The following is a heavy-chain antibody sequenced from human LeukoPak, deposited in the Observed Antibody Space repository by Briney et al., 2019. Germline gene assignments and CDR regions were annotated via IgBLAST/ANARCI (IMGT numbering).Heavy chain of an antibody. J-gene: IGHJ4*02. Sequence: GGSLRLSCAASGFTFSSYSMNWVRQAPGKGLEWVSYISSSSSNKDYADSVKGRFTISRDNAENSLSLQMNSLRGEDTAVYYCARGESASAWLIEYWGQGTLVTVSS. V-gene: IGHV3-48*01. CDR3: ARGESASAWLIEY. CDR1: GFTFSSYS. CDR2: ISSSSSNK. D-gene: IGHD6-19*01.